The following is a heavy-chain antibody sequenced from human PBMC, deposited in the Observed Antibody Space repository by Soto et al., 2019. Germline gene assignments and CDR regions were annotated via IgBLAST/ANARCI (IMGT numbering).Heavy chain of an antibody. CDR3: ARGSIWQGRAWFDP. Sequence: SETLSLTCAVYGGSFRGYYLSWIRQPPGKGLEWIGSVSFSGSKYYNPSLTSQVTFSVDSSNTLISLKPRSVTAADTAVYYCARGSIWQGRAWFDPWGQGTLVTVSS. CDR2: VSFSGSK. V-gene: IGHV4-34*01. J-gene: IGHJ5*02. CDR1: GGSFRGYY. D-gene: IGHD4-4*01.